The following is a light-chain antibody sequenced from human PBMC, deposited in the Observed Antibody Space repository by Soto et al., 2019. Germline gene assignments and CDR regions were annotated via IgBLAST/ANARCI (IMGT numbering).Light chain of an antibody. V-gene: IGKV3-15*01. CDR2: GAS. CDR3: QQYNYWPQT. Sequence: EIVLTQSPATQSVSPGERATLSCRVSQSVSSYLAWYQQKPGQAPRLLIYGASSRATGIPARFSGSGSGTEFTLTISSLQSEDFAVYYCQQYNYWPQTFGQGTKVEIK. J-gene: IGKJ1*01. CDR1: QSVSSY.